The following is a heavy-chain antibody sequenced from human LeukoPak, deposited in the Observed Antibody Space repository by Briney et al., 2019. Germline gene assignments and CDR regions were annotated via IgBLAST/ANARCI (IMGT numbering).Heavy chain of an antibody. CDR3: AKDTYNIVVVPTVGGFDY. J-gene: IGHJ4*02. Sequence: GGSLRLSCAASGFTFSSYSMNWVRQAPGKGLEWVSSISSSSSYIYYADSVKGRFTISRDNAKNSLYLQMNSLRAEDTAVYYCAKDTYNIVVVPTVGGFDYWGQGTLVTVSS. D-gene: IGHD2-2*01. CDR2: ISSSSSYI. V-gene: IGHV3-21*04. CDR1: GFTFSSYS.